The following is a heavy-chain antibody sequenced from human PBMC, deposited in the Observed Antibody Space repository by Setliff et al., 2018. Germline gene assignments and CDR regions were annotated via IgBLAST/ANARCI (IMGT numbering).Heavy chain of an antibody. CDR2: IFSKGST. Sequence: SETLSLTCTVSGGSISSGNYYWSWIRQPAGKAPEWIGHIFSKGSTNNNPSLKSRVTISPDTSKNQFSLNLNSATAADTAVYYCARHALSFDSAWDVWGKGTTVTVSS. J-gene: IGHJ6*04. V-gene: IGHV4-61*09. D-gene: IGHD3-9*01. CDR3: ARHALSFDSAWDV. CDR1: GGSISSGNYY.